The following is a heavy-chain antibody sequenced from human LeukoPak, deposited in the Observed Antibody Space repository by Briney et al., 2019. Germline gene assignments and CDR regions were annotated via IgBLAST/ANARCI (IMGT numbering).Heavy chain of an antibody. CDR2: IYTSGST. CDR1: GGYISSYY. V-gene: IGHV4-4*07. D-gene: IGHD2-15*01. CDR3: ASVGGRRNF. Sequence: SDTLSLTCTVSGGYISSYYGSWIRQPAGRGLECIGRIYTSGSTNYTRSLKSRVTMSVDTSKNQFSLKLSFVNAADTALYYCASVGGRRNFWGQGTLVSVCS. J-gene: IGHJ4*02.